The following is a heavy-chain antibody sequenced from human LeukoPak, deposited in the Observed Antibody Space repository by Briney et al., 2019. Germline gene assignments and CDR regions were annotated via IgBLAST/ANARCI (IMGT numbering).Heavy chain of an antibody. CDR1: GFTFSNYA. D-gene: IGHD3-22*01. CDR3: AKAGYYESSGYLPQVLQH. V-gene: IGHV3-23*01. Sequence: GGSLRLSCAASGFTFSNYAVSWVRQAPGKGLEWVSAISGDGANTYNADSVKGRFTISRDNSKNTVYLQMNSLRAEDTAVYYCAKAGYYESSGYLPQVLQHWGQGTLVTVSS. CDR2: ISGDGANT. J-gene: IGHJ1*01.